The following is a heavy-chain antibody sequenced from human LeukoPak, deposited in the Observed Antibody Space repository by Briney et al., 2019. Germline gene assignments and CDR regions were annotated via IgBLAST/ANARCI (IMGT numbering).Heavy chain of an antibody. V-gene: IGHV3-23*01. CDR3: AKDGYCSGGSCYLWYFDY. CDR2: ISDSGGNT. D-gene: IGHD2-15*01. Sequence: GGSLRLSCAASGFTFSSYAMSWVRQAPGKGLEWVSSISDSGGNTYYADSVKGRFTISRDNSKNTLYLQMNSLRAEDTAVYYCAKDGYCSGGSCYLWYFDYWGQGTLVTVSS. CDR1: GFTFSSYA. J-gene: IGHJ4*02.